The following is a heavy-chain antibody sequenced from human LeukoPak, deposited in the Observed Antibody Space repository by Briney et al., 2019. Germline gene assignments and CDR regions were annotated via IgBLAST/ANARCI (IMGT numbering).Heavy chain of an antibody. Sequence: GGSLRLSCAASGFTFSSYAMSWVRQAPGKGLEWVSAICGSGGSTYYADSVKGRFTISRDNPKNTLYLQMNSLRAEDTAVYYCAPLVVVPAATPFDYWGQGTLVTVSS. J-gene: IGHJ4*02. CDR1: GFTFSSYA. V-gene: IGHV3-23*01. CDR3: APLVVVPAATPFDY. CDR2: ICGSGGST. D-gene: IGHD2-2*01.